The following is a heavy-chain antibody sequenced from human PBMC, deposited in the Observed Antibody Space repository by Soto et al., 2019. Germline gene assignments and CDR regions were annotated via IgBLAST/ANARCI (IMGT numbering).Heavy chain of an antibody. Sequence: ASVKVSCKASGSTFSSYAISWVRRAPGQGLEWMGGIIPIFGTANYAQKFQGRVTITADESTSTAYMELSSLRSEDTAVYYCAREGKYCSGGSCYRGGMDVWGQGTTVTVSS. D-gene: IGHD2-15*01. CDR3: AREGKYCSGGSCYRGGMDV. V-gene: IGHV1-69*13. CDR1: GSTFSSYA. CDR2: IIPIFGTA. J-gene: IGHJ6*02.